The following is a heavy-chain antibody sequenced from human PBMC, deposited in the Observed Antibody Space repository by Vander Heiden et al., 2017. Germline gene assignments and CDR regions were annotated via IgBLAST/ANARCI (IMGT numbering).Heavy chain of an antibody. CDR1: GFTFDDYA. V-gene: IGHV3-9*01. J-gene: IGHJ4*02. Sequence: EVQLVESGGGLVQPGRSLRLSCAASGFTFDDYALHRVLQAPWKGLEWVSGISWNSGSIGYADSVKGRFTISRDNAKNSLYLQMNSLRAEDTALYYCAKEAPLGYRTNGVCEYYFDYWGQGTLVTVSS. D-gene: IGHD2-8*01. CDR2: ISWNSGSI. CDR3: AKEAPLGYRTNGVCEYYFDY.